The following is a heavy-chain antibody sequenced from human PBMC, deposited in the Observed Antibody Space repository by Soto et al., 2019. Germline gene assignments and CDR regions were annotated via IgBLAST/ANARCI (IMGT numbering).Heavy chain of an antibody. J-gene: IGHJ4*02. V-gene: IGHV1-46*01. CDR3: ARDRGIAVAAGAIDY. D-gene: IGHD6-19*01. CDR1: GYTFTTYY. CDR2: INPSGGSS. Sequence: QVQLVESGAEVREPGASVKLSCRASGYTFTTYYIHWVRQAPGQGLEWVGIINPSGGSSSYAQSFQGRVTMNRDTSTRTVYMGLSSLTSEDTAVYYCARDRGIAVAAGAIDYWGQGTLVTVSS.